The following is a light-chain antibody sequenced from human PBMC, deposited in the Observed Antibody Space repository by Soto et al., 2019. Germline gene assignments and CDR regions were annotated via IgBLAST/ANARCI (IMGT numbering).Light chain of an antibody. J-gene: IGLJ1*01. CDR1: SSDVGSYNS. Sequence: QSALTQPASVSGSPGQSIAISCTGTSSDVGSYNSVSWYQQYPGKAPKLMIHDGTNRPSGISDRFSGSKSGNTASLTISGLQAEDEADYYCSSFPSSTSYVFGTGTKLTVL. CDR3: SSFPSSTSYV. CDR2: DGT. V-gene: IGLV2-14*03.